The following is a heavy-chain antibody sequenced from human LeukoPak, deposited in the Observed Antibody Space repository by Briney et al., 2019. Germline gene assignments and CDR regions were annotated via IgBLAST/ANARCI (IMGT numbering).Heavy chain of an antibody. CDR1: GFTFDDYG. CDR2: INWNGGST. Sequence: GGSLRLSCAASGFTFDDYGMSWVRQAPGKGLEWVSGINWNGGSTGYEDSVKGRFTISRDNAKNSLYLQMNSLRAEDTALYYCARDGGLPYYFDYWGQGTLVTVSS. V-gene: IGHV3-20*04. CDR3: ARDGGLPYYFDY. J-gene: IGHJ4*02. D-gene: IGHD2-15*01.